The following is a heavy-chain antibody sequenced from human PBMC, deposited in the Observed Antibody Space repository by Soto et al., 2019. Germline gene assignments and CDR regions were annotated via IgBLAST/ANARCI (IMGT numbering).Heavy chain of an antibody. CDR2: IKGDGSAK. D-gene: IGHD3-22*01. Sequence: EVQLVESGGGLVQPGGSLRLSCAASGFTFGNYWMTWVRQAPGKGLEWVSNIKGDGSAKSYLDSVRGRFTVSRDNAENSLFLQMNILRADDTALYYCAREVSPGRGGYYLDAFDIWVQGTIVTVS. CDR1: GFTFGNYW. J-gene: IGHJ3*02. V-gene: IGHV3-7*05. CDR3: AREVSPGRGGYYLDAFDI.